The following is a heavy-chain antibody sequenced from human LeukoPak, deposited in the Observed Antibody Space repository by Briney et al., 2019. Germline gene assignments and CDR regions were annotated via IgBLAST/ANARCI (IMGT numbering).Heavy chain of an antibody. CDR1: GGSISSGDYY. J-gene: IGHJ4*02. D-gene: IGHD3-22*01. Sequence: PSETLSLTCTVSGGSISSGDYYWSWIRQPPGKGLEWIGYIYFSGSTYYNPSLKSRVTISVDTSKNQFSLKLSSVTAADTAVYYCARFYDSSGYYYVRYFDYWGQGTLVTVSS. CDR3: ARFYDSSGYYYVRYFDY. CDR2: IYFSGST. V-gene: IGHV4-30-4*01.